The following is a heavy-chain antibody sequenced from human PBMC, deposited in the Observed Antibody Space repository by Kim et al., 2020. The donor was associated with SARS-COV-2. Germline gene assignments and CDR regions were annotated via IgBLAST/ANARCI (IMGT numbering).Heavy chain of an antibody. Sequence: AASVKGRFTISRDNSQNTLYLQMNSLRAEDTAVYYCAREGAYGTPSGMDVWGQGTTVTVSS. D-gene: IGHD3-10*01. V-gene: IGHV3-30*07. CDR3: AREGAYGTPSGMDV. J-gene: IGHJ6*02.